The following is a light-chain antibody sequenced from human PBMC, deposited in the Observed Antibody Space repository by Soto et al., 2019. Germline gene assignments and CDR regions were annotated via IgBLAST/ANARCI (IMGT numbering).Light chain of an antibody. Sequence: QAVVTQPPSASATPGQSVTISCSGSTSNIGNNFVYWYHQVPGTAPKLLILRNNQRPSGVPDRFTGSKSGTSASLAISGLQSEDEADYYCAAWDDSLSVVVFGGGTKVTVL. V-gene: IGLV1-47*01. J-gene: IGLJ2*01. CDR3: AAWDDSLSVVV. CDR2: RNN. CDR1: TSNIGNNF.